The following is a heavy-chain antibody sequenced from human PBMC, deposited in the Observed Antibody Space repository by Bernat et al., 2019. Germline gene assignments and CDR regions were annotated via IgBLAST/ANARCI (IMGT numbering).Heavy chain of an antibody. D-gene: IGHD4-23*01. J-gene: IGHJ4*02. CDR1: GFTFSTYW. Sequence: EVQLVESGGGLVQPGGPLRLSCAASGFTFSTYWMHWVRQVSGKGLEWVSRISGDGSRTTYADSVKGRFTISRDNAKNTLSLQMNSLRAEDTAVYYCARDPDYGGYSYFESWGQGTLVTVSS. V-gene: IGHV3-74*01. CDR3: ARDPDYGGYSYFES. CDR2: ISGDGSRT.